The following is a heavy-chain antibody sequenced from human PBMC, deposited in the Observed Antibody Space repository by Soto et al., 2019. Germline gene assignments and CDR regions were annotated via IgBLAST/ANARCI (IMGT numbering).Heavy chain of an antibody. D-gene: IGHD3-10*01. Sequence: QVQLVESGGGVVQPGRSLRLSCVASGFTFSTYAMHWVRQAPGKGLEWVAVISYDGSKKYYADSVKGRFIISRDNSKNTQYLHMNSLRAEDTAMYYCAREGSGYGMDVWGQGTTVTVSS. CDR2: ISYDGSKK. J-gene: IGHJ6*02. CDR1: GFTFSTYA. CDR3: AREGSGYGMDV. V-gene: IGHV3-30-3*01.